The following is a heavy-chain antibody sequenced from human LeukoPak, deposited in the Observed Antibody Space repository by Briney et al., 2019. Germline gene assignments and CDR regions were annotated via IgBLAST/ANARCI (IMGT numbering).Heavy chain of an antibody. J-gene: IGHJ6*02. CDR2: INHSGST. V-gene: IGHV4-34*01. CDR1: GGSFSGYY. D-gene: IGHD6-19*01. Sequence: PSETLSLTCAVYGGSFSGYYWSWIRQPPGKGLEWIGEINHSGSTNYNPSLKSRVTISVDTPKNQFSLKLSSVTAADTAVYYCARSRLAVAADYYYGMDVWGQGTTVTVSS. CDR3: ARSRLAVAADYYYGMDV.